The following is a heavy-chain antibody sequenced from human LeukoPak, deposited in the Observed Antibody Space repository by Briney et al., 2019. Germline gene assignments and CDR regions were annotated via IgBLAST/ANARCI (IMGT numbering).Heavy chain of an antibody. D-gene: IGHD3-10*01. CDR3: ARDHGSGNYYPGH. CDR2: IIPIVGIV. V-gene: IGHV1-69*04. CDR1: GGTFSSYA. Sequence: RASVKVSCKASGGTFSSYAFSWVRQAPGQGLEWMGRIIPIVGIVDYAQKFQGRATITADTPTSTAYMELSSLRPEDTAVYFCARDHGSGNYYPGHWGQGTLVTVSS. J-gene: IGHJ4*02.